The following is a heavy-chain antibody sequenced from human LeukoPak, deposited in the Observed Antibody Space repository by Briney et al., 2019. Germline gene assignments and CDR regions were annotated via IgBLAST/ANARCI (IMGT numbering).Heavy chain of an antibody. CDR3: ARDYGDYSSLYFDY. V-gene: IGHV3-20*04. J-gene: IGHJ4*02. CDR1: GFTFDDYG. CDR2: INWNGGST. Sequence: GGSLRLSCAASGFTFDDYGMSWVRQAPGKGLEWVSGINWNGGSTGYADSVKGRFTISRDNAKNSLYLHMNSLRAEDTAVYYCARDYGDYSSLYFDYWGQGTLVTVSS. D-gene: IGHD4-17*01.